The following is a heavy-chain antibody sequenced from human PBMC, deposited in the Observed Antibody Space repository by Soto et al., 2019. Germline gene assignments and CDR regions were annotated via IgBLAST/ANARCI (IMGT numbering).Heavy chain of an antibody. V-gene: IGHV4-39*07. CDR3: AREVSSREIDY. J-gene: IGHJ4*02. D-gene: IGHD6-13*01. CDR2: IYYSGST. Sequence: SETLSLTCTVSGGSISSSSYYWGWIRQPPGKGLEWIGSIYYSGSTYYNPSLKSRVTISVDTSKNQFSLKLSSVTAADTAVYYCAREVSSREIDYWGQGTLVTVSS. CDR1: GGSISSSSYY.